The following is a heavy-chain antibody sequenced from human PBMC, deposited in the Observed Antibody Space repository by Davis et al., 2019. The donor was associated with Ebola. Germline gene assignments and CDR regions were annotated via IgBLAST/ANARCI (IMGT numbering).Heavy chain of an antibody. Sequence: GESLKISCAASGFTFSSYAMSWVRQAPGKGLEWVSAISGSGGSTYYADSVKGRFTLSRDNSKNTLYLQMNSLRAEDTAVYYCAKPVTLGSGSSLRDYWGQGTLVTVSS. J-gene: IGHJ4*02. CDR2: ISGSGGST. CDR3: AKPVTLGSGSSLRDY. CDR1: GFTFSSYA. D-gene: IGHD3-10*01. V-gene: IGHV3-23*01.